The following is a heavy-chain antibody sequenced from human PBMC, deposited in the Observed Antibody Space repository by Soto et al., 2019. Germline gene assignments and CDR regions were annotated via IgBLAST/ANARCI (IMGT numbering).Heavy chain of an antibody. CDR2: IIPIFGTA. D-gene: IGHD6-19*01. CDR3: ARGGAVAGGASDI. V-gene: IGHV1-69*13. CDR1: GGTXISYA. J-gene: IGHJ3*02. Sequence: GXSXKVSFKAAGGTXISYAISWVRQAPGQGLEWMGGIIPIFGTANYAQKLQGRVTITADESTSTAYIELSSLRSEDTAVYYCARGGAVAGGASDIWGQGTMFPVSS.